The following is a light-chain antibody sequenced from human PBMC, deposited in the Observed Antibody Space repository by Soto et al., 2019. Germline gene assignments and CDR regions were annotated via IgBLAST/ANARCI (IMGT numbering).Light chain of an antibody. CDR2: GAS. V-gene: IGKV3-20*01. CDR1: QRVSSSY. Sequence: EMVLTQSPGTLSFSPGERATLSCRASQRVSSSYLAWYQQKPGQAPMLLIYGASSRATGIPDRFSGSGSGTDFTLTISRLAPEDFAVYFCQRYGSSPQFTFGQGTKVEI. CDR3: QRYGSSPQFT. J-gene: IGKJ2*01.